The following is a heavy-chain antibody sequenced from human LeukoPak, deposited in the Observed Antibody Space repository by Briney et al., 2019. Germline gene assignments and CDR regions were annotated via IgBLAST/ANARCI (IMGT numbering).Heavy chain of an antibody. CDR2: IIPIFGTA. CDR3: ARDEVGPTKQLVRNYYYGMDV. J-gene: IGHJ6*02. Sequence: GAPVKVSCKASGGTFSSYAISWVRQAPGQGLEWMGGIIPIFGTANYAQKFQGRVTITADESTSTAYMELSSLRSEDTAVYYCARDEVGPTKQLVRNYYYGMDVWGQGTTVTVSS. D-gene: IGHD6-6*01. V-gene: IGHV1-69*13. CDR1: GGTFSSYA.